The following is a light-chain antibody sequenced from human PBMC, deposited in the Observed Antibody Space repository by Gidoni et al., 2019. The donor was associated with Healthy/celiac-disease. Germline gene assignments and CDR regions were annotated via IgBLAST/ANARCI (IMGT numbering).Light chain of an antibody. Sequence: QSVLTQPPSVPGAPGQRVTSSCTGSSSNIGAGYDVHWYQQLPGTAPKLLIYGNSNRPSGVPDRFSGSKSGTSASLAITGLQAEDEADYYCQSYDSSLCGSVFGGGTKLT. V-gene: IGLV1-40*01. CDR1: SSNIGAGYD. J-gene: IGLJ2*01. CDR3: QSYDSSLCGSV. CDR2: GNS.